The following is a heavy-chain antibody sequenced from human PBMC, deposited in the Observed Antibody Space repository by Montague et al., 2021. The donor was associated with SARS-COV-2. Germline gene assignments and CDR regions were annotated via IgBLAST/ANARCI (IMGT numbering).Heavy chain of an antibody. CDR1: GGSISSSSYY. D-gene: IGHD5/OR15-5a*01. V-gene: IGHV4-39*01. CDR3: ARHARQCLGLYTYYFDY. CDR2: IYHSGST. J-gene: IGHJ4*02. Sequence: SETLSLTCTVSGGSISSSSYYWAWIRQPPGKGLEWIGSIYHSGSTYYNPSLKSRVTISVDTSKNQFSLKLSSVTAADTAVYYCARHARQCLGLYTYYFDYWGQGSLVTVSS.